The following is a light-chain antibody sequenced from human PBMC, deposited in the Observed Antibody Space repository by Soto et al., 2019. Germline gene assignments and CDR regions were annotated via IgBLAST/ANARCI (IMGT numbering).Light chain of an antibody. V-gene: IGKV3-15*01. CDR2: GAS. J-gene: IGKJ5*01. Sequence: EIVLTQSPGTLSLSPGERATLSCRASQSVRTKLAWYQQKAGQAPRLLIYGASTRATGIPDRFSGSGSGTEFTLTISSLQSEDFAVYYCQQYNRWPPITFGQGTRLEIK. CDR1: QSVRTK. CDR3: QQYNRWPPIT.